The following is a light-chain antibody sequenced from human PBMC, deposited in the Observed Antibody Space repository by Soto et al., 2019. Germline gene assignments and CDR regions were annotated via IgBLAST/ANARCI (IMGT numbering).Light chain of an antibody. CDR1: QSISSNF. CDR3: QQYGGSPRT. V-gene: IGKV3-20*01. Sequence: EIVLTQSPGTLSLYPGEGATLSCRASQSISSNFLAWYQQKRGQAPRLLIHGASNRATGIPDRFSGSGSGTDCTLTITRLEPEDFAVYYFQQYGGSPRTFGQGTKVEVK. J-gene: IGKJ1*01. CDR2: GAS.